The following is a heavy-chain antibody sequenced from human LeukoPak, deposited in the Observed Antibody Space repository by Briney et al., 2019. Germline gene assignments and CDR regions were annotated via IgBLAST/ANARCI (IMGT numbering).Heavy chain of an antibody. D-gene: IGHD3-3*01. CDR1: GYTFTNYG. Sequence: ASVKVSCKTSGYTFTNYGISWVRQAPGQGLEWMGWINSYTGNTNYAQKFQGRVTMTTDTSTSTGYMELSSLTSDDTAVYYCARVGITIAGMVVGGFDIWGQGTMVTVSS. V-gene: IGHV1-18*01. CDR3: ARVGITIAGMVVGGFDI. J-gene: IGHJ3*02. CDR2: INSYTGNT.